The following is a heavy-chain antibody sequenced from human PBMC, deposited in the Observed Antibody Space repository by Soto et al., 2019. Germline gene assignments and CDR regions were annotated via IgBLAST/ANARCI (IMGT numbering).Heavy chain of an antibody. D-gene: IGHD3-22*01. CDR2: ISSSSSYI. J-gene: IGHJ5*02. CDR3: ARDLPPNRWYYYDSSRLGVYWFDP. V-gene: IGHV3-21*01. CDR1: GFTFSSYS. Sequence: PGGSLRLSCAASGFTFSSYSMNWVRQAPGKGLEWVSSISSSSSYIYYADSVKGRFTISRDNAKNSLYLQMNSLRAEDTTVYYCARDLPPNRWYYYDSSRLGVYWFDPWGQGTLVTVSS.